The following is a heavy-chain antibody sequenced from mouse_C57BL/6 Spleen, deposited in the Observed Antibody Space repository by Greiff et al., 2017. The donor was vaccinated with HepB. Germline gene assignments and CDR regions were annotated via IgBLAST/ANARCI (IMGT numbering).Heavy chain of an antibody. D-gene: IGHD1-1*01. CDR1: GFNIKNTY. Sequence: EVQRVESVAELVRPGASVKLSCTASGFNIKNTYMHWVKQRPEQGLEWIGRIDPANGNTKYAPKFQGKATITADTSSNTAYLQLSSLTSEDTAIYYCARWTVVAHWYFDVWGTGTTVTVSS. J-gene: IGHJ1*03. CDR3: ARWTVVAHWYFDV. CDR2: IDPANGNT. V-gene: IGHV14-3*01.